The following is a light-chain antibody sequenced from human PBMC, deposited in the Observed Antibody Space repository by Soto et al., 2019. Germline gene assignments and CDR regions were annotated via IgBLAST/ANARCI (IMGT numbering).Light chain of an antibody. V-gene: IGLV2-14*01. CDR1: SSDIDAYNY. Sequence: QSALTRPASVSGSPGQSITSSCTGTSSDIDAYNYVSWYQQHPGKAPKLMIYDVSNRPSGISNRFSGSKSGNTASLTISGPQAEDEADYYCGSYTTSSNYVFGTGTKVTVL. CDR3: GSYTTSSNYV. CDR2: DVS. J-gene: IGLJ1*01.